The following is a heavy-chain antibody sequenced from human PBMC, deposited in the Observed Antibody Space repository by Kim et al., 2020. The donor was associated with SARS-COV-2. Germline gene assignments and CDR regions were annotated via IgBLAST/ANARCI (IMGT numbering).Heavy chain of an antibody. V-gene: IGHV4-4*01. J-gene: IGHJ5*02. Sequence: TSHNPSLKGRVTMSLDKSKNQFTRRLTSVTAADTAVYSCARVDARSLIFHLWGQGTLVTVSS. CDR2: T. D-gene: IGHD3-16*02. CDR3: ARVDARSLIFHL.